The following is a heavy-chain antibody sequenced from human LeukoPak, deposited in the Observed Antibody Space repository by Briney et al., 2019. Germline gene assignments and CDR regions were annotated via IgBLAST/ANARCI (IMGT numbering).Heavy chain of an antibody. CDR3: ARRGLSSWYYGWGSPTYQAYGY. Sequence: SETLSLTCSVSGGSISSSSSYWGWIRQPPGKGLEWIGSIYYSGSNFDNPALKSRVTISVDTSKNQFSLKLSSVAAADTAVYYCARRGLSSWYYGWGSPTYQAYGYWGQGTLVTVSS. J-gene: IGHJ4*02. D-gene: IGHD6-13*01. CDR2: IYYSGSN. CDR1: GGSISSSSSY. V-gene: IGHV4-39*01.